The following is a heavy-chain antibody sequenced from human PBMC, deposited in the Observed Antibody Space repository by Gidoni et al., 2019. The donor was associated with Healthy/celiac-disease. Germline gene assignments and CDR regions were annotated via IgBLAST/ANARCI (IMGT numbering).Heavy chain of an antibody. Sequence: GFTFSSYAIHWVRQAPGKGLEWVAIISYDGSNKYYADSVKGRFTISRDNSKNTLYLQMNSLRAEDTAVYYCARVSHYYGSGNSTTTSAVFDYWGQGTLVTVSS. J-gene: IGHJ4*02. CDR2: ISYDGSNK. V-gene: IGHV3-30*04. CDR1: GFTFSSYA. CDR3: ARVSHYYGSGNSTTTSAVFDY. D-gene: IGHD3-10*01.